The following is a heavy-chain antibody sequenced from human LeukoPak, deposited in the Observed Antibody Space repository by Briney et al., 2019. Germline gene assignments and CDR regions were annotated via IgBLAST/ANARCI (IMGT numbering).Heavy chain of an antibody. CDR2: INTNTGNP. Sequence: EASVKVSCKASGYIFTSYAMNWVRQAPGQGPEWMGWINTNTGNPTYAQGFTGRFVFSLDTSVSTAFLQISSLKAEDTAVYYCARGWSREYSSSFPDYWGQGTLVTVSS. CDR3: ARGWSREYSSSFPDY. CDR1: GYIFTSYA. V-gene: IGHV7-4-1*02. J-gene: IGHJ4*02. D-gene: IGHD6-6*01.